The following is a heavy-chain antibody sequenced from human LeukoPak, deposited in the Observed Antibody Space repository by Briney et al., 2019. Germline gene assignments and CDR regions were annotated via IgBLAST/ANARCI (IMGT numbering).Heavy chain of an antibody. Sequence: GGSLRLSCGASGFLFSSYWMTWVRQAPGKGLEWVANIKHDGSEKYYVDSVKGRFTISRDNAKNSLYLQMNSLRAEDTAVYYCARVRFAIIDAYYFDYWGQGTLVTVSS. J-gene: IGHJ4*02. CDR2: IKHDGSEK. D-gene: IGHD3-16*02. V-gene: IGHV3-7*01. CDR1: GFLFSSYW. CDR3: ARVRFAIIDAYYFDY.